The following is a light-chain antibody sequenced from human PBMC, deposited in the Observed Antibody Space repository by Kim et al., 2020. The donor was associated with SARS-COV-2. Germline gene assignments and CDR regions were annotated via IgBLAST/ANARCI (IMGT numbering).Light chain of an antibody. CDR2: DVT. CDR1: SSDIGGYNY. CDR3: SSYTSIKTLI. V-gene: IGLV2-14*03. Sequence: GQSITISFTGSSSDIGGYNYVSWFQHHPGKAPKLIIYDVTKWPSGVSNRFSGSKSGNTASLTISGLQAEDEADYHCSSYTSIKTLIFGGGTQLTVL. J-gene: IGLJ2*01.